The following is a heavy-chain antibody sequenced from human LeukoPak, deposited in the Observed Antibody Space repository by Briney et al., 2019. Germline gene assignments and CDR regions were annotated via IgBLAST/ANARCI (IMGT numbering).Heavy chain of an antibody. CDR1: GGTFSSYA. CDR3: ARDLVVSCSSTSCSVAPSDF. Sequence: ASVKVSCKASGGTFSSYAITWVRQAPGQGLEWMGRIIPILGIATYAQNFQGRVTIAADKSTSTAYMELSSLRSEDTAVYYCARDLVVSCSSTSCSVAPSDFWGQGTLVTVSS. D-gene: IGHD2-2*01. V-gene: IGHV1-69*04. CDR2: IIPILGIA. J-gene: IGHJ4*02.